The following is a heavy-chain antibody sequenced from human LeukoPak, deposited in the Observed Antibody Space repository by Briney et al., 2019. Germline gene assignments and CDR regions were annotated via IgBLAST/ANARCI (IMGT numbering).Heavy chain of an antibody. Sequence: ASVKVSCKASGYTFTGYYMHWVRQAPGQGLEWMGWINPNSGGTNYAQKFQGRVTMTRDTSISTAYMELSRLRSDDTAVYYCARSKVVPAAPPSFVYWGQGTLVTVSS. CDR1: GYTFTGYY. J-gene: IGHJ4*02. V-gene: IGHV1-2*02. CDR3: ARSKVVPAAPPSFVY. CDR2: INPNSGGT. D-gene: IGHD2-2*01.